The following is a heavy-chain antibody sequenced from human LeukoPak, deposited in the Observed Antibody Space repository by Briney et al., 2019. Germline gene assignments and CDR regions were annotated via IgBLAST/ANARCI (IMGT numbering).Heavy chain of an antibody. J-gene: IGHJ5*02. D-gene: IGHD3-9*01. CDR1: GGSFSGYY. CDR3: ARGARYFDWLSP. Sequence: SETLSLTCAVYGGSFSGYYWSWIRQPPGKGLEWIGEINHSGSTNYNPSLKRRVTISVDTSKNQFSLKLSSVTAADTAVYYCARGARYFDWLSPWGQGTLVTVSS. V-gene: IGHV4-34*01. CDR2: INHSGST.